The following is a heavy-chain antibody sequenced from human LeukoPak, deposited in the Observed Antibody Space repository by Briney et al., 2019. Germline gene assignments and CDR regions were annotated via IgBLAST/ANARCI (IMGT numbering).Heavy chain of an antibody. J-gene: IGHJ4*02. CDR2: INPHSGGT. CDR3: AREFDDGSPRFDY. CDR1: GYTFTGYY. Sequence: ASVKVSCKASGYTFTGYYMHWVRQAPGQGLEWMGCINPHSGGTNYAQKFQGMVTMTRDSSITTAYMELSRLRSDDTAVFYCAREFDDGSPRFDYWGQGSLVTVSS. V-gene: IGHV1-2*02. D-gene: IGHD1-1*01.